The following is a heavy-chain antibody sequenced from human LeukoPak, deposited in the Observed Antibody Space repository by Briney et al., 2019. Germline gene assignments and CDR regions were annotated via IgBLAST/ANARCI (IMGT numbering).Heavy chain of an antibody. CDR3: ARGTYYYDSSGPSDAFDI. Sequence: GGSLRLSCAASGFTFSDYYMSWIRQAPGKGLEWVSYISSSGSTIYYADSVKGRFTISRDNAKNSLYLQMNSLRAEDTAVYYCARGTYYYDSSGPSDAFDIWGQGTMVTVSS. D-gene: IGHD3-22*01. CDR1: GFTFSDYY. V-gene: IGHV3-11*04. CDR2: ISSSGSTI. J-gene: IGHJ3*02.